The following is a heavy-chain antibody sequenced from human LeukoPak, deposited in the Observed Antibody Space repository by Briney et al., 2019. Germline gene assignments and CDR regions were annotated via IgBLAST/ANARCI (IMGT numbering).Heavy chain of an antibody. CDR3: AKDKYSSGRSTCFDY. Sequence: GGSLRLSCAASGFTFINYNMNWVRQAPGKGLEWVSGISWNSDSIGYADSVKGRFTISRDNAKNSLYLQMNSLKAEDMALYYCAKDKYSSGRSTCFDYWGQGTLVTVSS. V-gene: IGHV3-9*03. CDR1: GFTFINYN. CDR2: ISWNSDSI. J-gene: IGHJ4*02. D-gene: IGHD6-19*01.